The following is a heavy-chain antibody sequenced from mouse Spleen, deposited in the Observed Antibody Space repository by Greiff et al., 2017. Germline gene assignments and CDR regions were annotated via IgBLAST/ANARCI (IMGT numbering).Heavy chain of an antibody. J-gene: IGHJ1*01. CDR2: IYPRDGST. Sequence: QVQLQQSGPELVKPGASVKLSCKASGYTFTSYDINWVKQRPGQGLEWIGWIYPRDGSTKYNEKFKGKATLTVDTSSSTAYMELHSLTSEDSAVYFCARGGYDGSSHWYFDVWGAGTTVTVSS. CDR3: ARGGYDGSSHWYFDV. D-gene: IGHD1-3*01. V-gene: IGHV1-85*01. CDR1: GYTFTSYD.